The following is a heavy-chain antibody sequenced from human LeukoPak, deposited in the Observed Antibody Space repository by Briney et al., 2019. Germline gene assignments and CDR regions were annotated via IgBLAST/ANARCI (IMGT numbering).Heavy chain of an antibody. J-gene: IGHJ4*02. Sequence: PGGSLRLSCEASGFAFSYYWMHWVRQAPGKGLMLISRISSDGTSTTHVDAVKGRFTISRDNAKNTLYLQMNSLRAEDTAFYYCARDLKESNSSQIDYWGRGTLVTVST. CDR1: GFAFSYYW. V-gene: IGHV3-74*01. CDR3: ARDLKESNSSQIDY. D-gene: IGHD6-13*01. CDR2: ISSDGTST.